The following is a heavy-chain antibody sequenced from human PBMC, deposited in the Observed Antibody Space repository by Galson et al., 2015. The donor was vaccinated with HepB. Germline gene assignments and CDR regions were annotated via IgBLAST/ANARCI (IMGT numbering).Heavy chain of an antibody. V-gene: IGHV1-46*01. CDR3: AREGAAAGGGAFDI. Sequence: QSGAEVKKPGESLKISCKASGYTFTSYYMHWVRQAPGQGLEWMGIINPSGGSTSYAQKFQGRVTMTRDTSTSTVYMELSSLRSEDTAVYYCAREGAAAGGGAFDIWGQGTMVTVSS. CDR2: INPSGGST. D-gene: IGHD6-13*01. J-gene: IGHJ3*02. CDR1: GYTFTSYY.